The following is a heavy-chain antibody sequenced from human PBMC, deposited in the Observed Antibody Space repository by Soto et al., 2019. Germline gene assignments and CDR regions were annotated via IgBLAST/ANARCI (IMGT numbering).Heavy chain of an antibody. J-gene: IGHJ4*02. CDR3: ARDKGRSPLDY. Sequence: EVQLVESGGGLVQPGGSLRLSCAASGFTFSSYSMNWARQAPGKGLEWISYISSSSRTIYYPDSVKGRFTISRDNAKNSLYLQMNSLRAKDTAVYYCARDKGRSPLDYWGQGTLVTVSS. CDR1: GFTFSSYS. D-gene: IGHD2-15*01. CDR2: ISSSSRTI. V-gene: IGHV3-48*01.